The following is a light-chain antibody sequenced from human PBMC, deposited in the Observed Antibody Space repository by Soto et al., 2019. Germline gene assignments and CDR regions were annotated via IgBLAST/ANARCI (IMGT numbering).Light chain of an antibody. CDR3: QQYNNWPPWT. Sequence: DIVMTQSPATLSVSPGDSATLSCRASQSISNNLAWYQQKPCQAPRLLIYGAYTRATGIPARFSGSGSGTEFTLTISGLQSEDFALYYCQQYNNWPPWTCGQGTKVDIK. CDR2: GAY. V-gene: IGKV3-15*01. CDR1: QSISNN. J-gene: IGKJ1*01.